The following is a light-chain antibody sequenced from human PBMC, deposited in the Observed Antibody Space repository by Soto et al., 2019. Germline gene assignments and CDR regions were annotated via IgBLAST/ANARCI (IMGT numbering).Light chain of an antibody. J-gene: IGLJ1*01. CDR3: SSYTSSSTL. V-gene: IGLV2-14*01. Sequence: QSFLTQPAAVSGSPGRSITISCTGTSSDVGGYNYVSWYQQHPGKAPKLMIYAVTDRPSGVSSRFSGSKSGNTASLTISGLQAEDEADYYCSSYTSSSTLLGTGTKVTVL. CDR1: SSDVGGYNY. CDR2: AVT.